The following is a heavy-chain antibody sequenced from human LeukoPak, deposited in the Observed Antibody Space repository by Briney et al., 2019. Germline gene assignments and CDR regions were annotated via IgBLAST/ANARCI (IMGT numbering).Heavy chain of an antibody. CDR3: ARGALVGMVIAWFDT. Sequence: ASVKLSLKSSGYGFTGYSIHWGRHRHGQGLGLEGWINTNSGGTNYAQKFEGRVTMTSDTSISTAYMELSRLRSGDTAVYYCARGALVGMVIAWFDTWGQGNLVTASS. V-gene: IGHV1-2*02. CDR1: GYGFTGYS. CDR2: INTNSGGT. D-gene: IGHD3-22*01. J-gene: IGHJ5*02.